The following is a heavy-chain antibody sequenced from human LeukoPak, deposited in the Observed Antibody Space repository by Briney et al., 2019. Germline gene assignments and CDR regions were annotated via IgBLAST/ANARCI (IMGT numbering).Heavy chain of an antibody. V-gene: IGHV3-23*01. CDR1: GFTFSSYA. Sequence: PGGSLRLSCAASGFTFSSYAMSWVRQAPGEGLGWVSAISGIGGSTYYADSVKGRFTISRDNSKNTLYLQMNSLRAEDTAVYYCAKDPYDSSGYYYLGYFQHWGQGTLVTVSS. D-gene: IGHD3-22*01. CDR2: ISGIGGST. CDR3: AKDPYDSSGYYYLGYFQH. J-gene: IGHJ1*01.